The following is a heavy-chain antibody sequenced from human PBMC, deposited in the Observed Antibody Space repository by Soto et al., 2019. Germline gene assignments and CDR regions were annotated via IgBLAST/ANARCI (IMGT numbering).Heavy chain of an antibody. D-gene: IGHD4-17*01. J-gene: IGHJ5*02. V-gene: IGHV4-30-2*01. CDR1: GGSISSGGYS. CDR3: ARGKDYGDYLNWFDL. Sequence: SETLSLTCAVSGGSISSGGYSWSWIRQPPGKGLEWIGYIYHSGSTYYNPSLKSRVTISVDRSKNQFSLKLSSVTAADTAVYYCARGKDYGDYLNWFDLWGQGTLVTLCS. CDR2: IYHSGST.